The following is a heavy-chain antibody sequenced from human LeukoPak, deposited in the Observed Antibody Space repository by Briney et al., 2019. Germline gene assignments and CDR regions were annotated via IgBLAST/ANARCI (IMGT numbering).Heavy chain of an antibody. CDR1: RFTFTSYA. Sequence: TGGYLRLSCAASRFTFTSYAMHWVRQAPGKGLEWVAVLSYDGRDKHYADSVKGRFTISRDNSKSTLYLQMNSLRAEDTAVYYCARDGGGTSADYYFDYWGQGTLVTVSS. D-gene: IGHD2-2*01. J-gene: IGHJ4*02. CDR3: ARDGGGTSADYYFDY. V-gene: IGHV3-30*04. CDR2: LSYDGRDK.